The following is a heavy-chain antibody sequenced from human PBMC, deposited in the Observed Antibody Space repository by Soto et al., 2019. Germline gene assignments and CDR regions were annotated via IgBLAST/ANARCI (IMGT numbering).Heavy chain of an antibody. CDR1: GFTFSSYA. J-gene: IGHJ4*02. V-gene: IGHV3-23*01. D-gene: IGHD3-22*01. CDR2: ISGSGGST. CDR3: AKDGYYYDSPFDY. Sequence: GGSLRLSCAASGFTFSSYAISWVRQAPGKGLEWVSAISGSGGSTYYADSVKGRFTISRDNSKNTLYLQMNSLRAEDTAVYYCAKDGYYYDSPFDYWGQGTLVTVPS.